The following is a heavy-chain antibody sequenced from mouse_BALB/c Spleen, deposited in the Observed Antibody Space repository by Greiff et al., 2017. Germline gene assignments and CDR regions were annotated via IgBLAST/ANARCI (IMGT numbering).Heavy chain of an antibody. D-gene: IGHD3-3*01. Sequence: VKLMESGPGLVAPSQSLSITCTVSGFSLTSYGVHWVRQPPGKGLEWLGVIWAGGSTNYNSALMSRLSISKDNSKSQVFLKMNSLQTDDTAMYYCARDRATAWFAYWGQGTLVTVSA. V-gene: IGHV2-9*02. CDR2: IWAGGST. CDR3: ARDRATAWFAY. J-gene: IGHJ3*01. CDR1: GFSLTSYG.